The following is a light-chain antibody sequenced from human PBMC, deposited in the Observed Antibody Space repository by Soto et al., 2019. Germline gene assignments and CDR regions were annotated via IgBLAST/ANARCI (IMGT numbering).Light chain of an antibody. CDR1: SSDVGSYNL. CDR2: EVS. V-gene: IGLV2-23*02. CDR3: CSYAGSSTSRV. J-gene: IGLJ3*02. Sequence: QSALTQPASVSGSPGQSITISCTGTSSDVGSYNLVSWYQQHPGKAPKLMIYEVSKRPSGVSNRFSGSKSGNTASLTISGLQAEDEADYYCCSYAGSSTSRVFGGGTKLPS.